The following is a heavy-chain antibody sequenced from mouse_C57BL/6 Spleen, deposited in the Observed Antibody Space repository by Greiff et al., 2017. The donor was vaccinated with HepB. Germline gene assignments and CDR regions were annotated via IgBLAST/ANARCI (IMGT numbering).Heavy chain of an antibody. J-gene: IGHJ4*01. Sequence: QVQLKQPGAELVRPGTSVKLSCKASGYTFTSYWMHWVKQRPGQGLEWIGVIDPSDSYTNYNQKFKGKATLTVDTSSSTAYMQLSSLTSEDSAVYYCASYDYDGDYYAMDYWGQGTSVTVSS. CDR2: IDPSDSYT. V-gene: IGHV1-59*01. D-gene: IGHD2-4*01. CDR1: GYTFTSYW. CDR3: ASYDYDGDYYAMDY.